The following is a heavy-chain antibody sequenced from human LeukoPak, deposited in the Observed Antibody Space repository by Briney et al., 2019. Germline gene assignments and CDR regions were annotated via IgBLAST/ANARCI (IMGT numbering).Heavy chain of an antibody. V-gene: IGHV1-69*04. CDR1: GGTFSSYA. CDR2: IIPILGIA. CDR3: ARDREMATIHPLGMFGWFDP. Sequence: SVKVSCKASGGTFSSYAISWVRQAPGQGLEWMGRIIPILGIANYAQKFQGRVTITTDESTSTAYMELSSLRSEDTAVYYCARDREMATIHPLGMFGWFDPWGQGTLVTVSS. J-gene: IGHJ5*02. D-gene: IGHD5-24*01.